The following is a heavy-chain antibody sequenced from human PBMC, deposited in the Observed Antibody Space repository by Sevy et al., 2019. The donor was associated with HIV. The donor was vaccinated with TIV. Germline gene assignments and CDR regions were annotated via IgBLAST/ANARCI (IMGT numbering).Heavy chain of an antibody. V-gene: IGHV1-24*01. CDR3: AAAREYYEDSSGYLDY. D-gene: IGHD3-22*01. CDR1: GYTLTKLS. Sequence: ASVKVSCKVSGYTLTKLSMHWVRQAPGKGLEWMGRFDPEDGETIFAQKFQGRVTMTEDTSTDRAYMELSSLRSEETAVYYCAAAREYYEDSSGYLDYWGQGTLVTVSS. CDR2: FDPEDGET. J-gene: IGHJ4*02.